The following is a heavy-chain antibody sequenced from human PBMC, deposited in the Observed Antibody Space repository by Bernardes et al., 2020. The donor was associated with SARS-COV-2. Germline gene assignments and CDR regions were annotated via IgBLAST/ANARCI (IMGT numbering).Heavy chain of an antibody. CDR1: GASISSYY. D-gene: IGHD3-3*01. Sequence: SKTLYLTCTVCGASISSYYWSWIRQPPGKGLEWIGYINYSGSTNYNPSLKSRLTISVDTSKNQFSLKLTSVTAADTAVYYCASGRITIFGVVTQLYVQHWGQGTLVTVSS. J-gene: IGHJ1*01. V-gene: IGHV4-59*08. CDR2: INYSGST. CDR3: ASGRITIFGVVTQLYVQH.